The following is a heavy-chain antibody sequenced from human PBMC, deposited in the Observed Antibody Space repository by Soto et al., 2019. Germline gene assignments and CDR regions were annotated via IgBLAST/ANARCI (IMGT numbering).Heavy chain of an antibody. CDR2: MNPNSGNT. J-gene: IGHJ4*02. Sequence: GASVKVSCKAAGYTFTSYDINWVRQATGQGLEWMGWMNPNSGNTGYAQKFQGRVTMTRGSSPRTVDLGLSSLRSDDTAVYYGARSTDRYYFDYWGQGTLVTVSS. CDR3: ARSTDRYYFDY. CDR1: GYTFTSYD. V-gene: IGHV1-8*01. D-gene: IGHD1-1*01.